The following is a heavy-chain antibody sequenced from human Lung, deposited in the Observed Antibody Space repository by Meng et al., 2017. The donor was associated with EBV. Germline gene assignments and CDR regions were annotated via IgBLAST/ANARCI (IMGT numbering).Heavy chain of an antibody. V-gene: IGHV1-69*13. CDR3: ARGRRNEPLFDY. J-gene: IGHJ4*02. CDR2: LIAVFAKT. D-gene: IGHD2-8*01. Sequence: AQLCQPGAAVTPPGSSLKCACKTAGGSCSIKTFRWVRQVPGQGLEWMGGLIAVFAKTKAAPRFQDRVTFTADESTSTSYMELSSLTFDDTAVYFCARGRRNEPLFDYWGQGTLVTVSS. CDR1: GGSCSIKT.